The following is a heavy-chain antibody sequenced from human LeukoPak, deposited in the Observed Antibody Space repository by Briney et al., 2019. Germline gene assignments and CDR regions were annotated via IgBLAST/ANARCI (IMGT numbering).Heavy chain of an antibody. V-gene: IGHV4-61*01. J-gene: IGHJ4*02. D-gene: IGHD2-15*01. Sequence: SETLSLTCTVSGGSVSNDNHCWSWIRQPPGKGLEWIGYVNYSGSTKYNPSLKSRVSMSADTSRSQVSLKLSSVTAADTAVYYCARDRGGFTYGEYYFDYWGQGSLVTVSS. CDR1: GGSVSNDNHC. CDR2: VNYSGST. CDR3: ARDRGGFTYGEYYFDY.